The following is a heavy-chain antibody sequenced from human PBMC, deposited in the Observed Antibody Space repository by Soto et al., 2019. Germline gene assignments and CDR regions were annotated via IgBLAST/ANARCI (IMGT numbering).Heavy chain of an antibody. CDR3: ARRYGYSFDY. D-gene: IGHD4-17*01. J-gene: IGHJ4*02. CDR1: GGSSSSYY. Sequence: SSEPQSVNRSVSGGSSSSYYWSWIRQPPGKGLEWIGYIYYSGSTNYNPSLKSRVTISVDTSKNQLSLKLSSVTAADTAVYYCARRYGYSFDYWGQGTLVTVSS. CDR2: IYYSGST. V-gene: IGHV4-59*08.